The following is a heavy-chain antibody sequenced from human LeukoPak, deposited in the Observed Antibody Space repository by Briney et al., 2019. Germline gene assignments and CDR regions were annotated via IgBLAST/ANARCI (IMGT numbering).Heavy chain of an antibody. J-gene: IGHJ5*02. D-gene: IGHD2-2*01. CDR3: AKESGHCSSTSCYLFWFDP. CDR1: GFTFSSYG. Sequence: PGGSLRLSRAASGFTFSSYGMHWVRQAPGKGLEWVAFIRYDGSNKYYADSVKGRSTISRDNSKNTLYLQMNSLRAEDTAVYYCAKESGHCSSTSCYLFWFDPWGQGTLVTVSS. CDR2: IRYDGSNK. V-gene: IGHV3-30*02.